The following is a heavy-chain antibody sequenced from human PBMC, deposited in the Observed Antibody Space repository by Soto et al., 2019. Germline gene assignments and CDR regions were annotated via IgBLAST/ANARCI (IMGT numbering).Heavy chain of an antibody. CDR1: GFTFSSYA. V-gene: IGHV3-64*04. Sequence: GGSLRLSCAASGFTFSSYAMHWVRQAPGKGLEECSAIISSGGSTYHADSVKGRFTISRDNSKNTLYLQMNSLRAEDTAVYYCARHYGDYMAPGYYFDYWGQGTLVTVSS. J-gene: IGHJ4*02. D-gene: IGHD4-17*01. CDR3: ARHYGDYMAPGYYFDY. CDR2: IISSGGST.